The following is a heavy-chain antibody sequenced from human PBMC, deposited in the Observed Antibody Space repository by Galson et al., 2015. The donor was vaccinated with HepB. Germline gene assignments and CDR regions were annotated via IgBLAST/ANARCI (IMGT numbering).Heavy chain of an antibody. CDR1: GFTVSSNY. V-gene: IGHV3-53*01. CDR3: ARERLSVGVWYFDL. D-gene: IGHD3-3*01. J-gene: IGHJ2*01. Sequence: SLRLSCAASGFTVSSNYMSWVRQAPGKGLEWVSVIYSGGSTYYADSVKGRFTISRDNSKNTLYLQMNSLRAEDTAVYYCARERLSVGVWYFDLWGRGTLVTVSS. CDR2: IYSGGST.